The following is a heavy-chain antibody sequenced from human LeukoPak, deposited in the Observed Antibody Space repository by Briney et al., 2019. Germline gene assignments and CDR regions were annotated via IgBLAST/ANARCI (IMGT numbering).Heavy chain of an antibody. CDR2: ISDNGGET. Sequence: PGGSLRLSCAASGFTFTDYAMSWVRQAPEKGLEWISTISDNGGETYYADSVKGRFAISRDNSKNTLFLQMNSLRAGDSAVYYCATDRERDPSVYYLVGGQGTLITVSS. V-gene: IGHV3-23*01. J-gene: IGHJ4*02. CDR3: ATDRERDPSVYYLV. CDR1: GFTFTDYA. D-gene: IGHD3-22*01.